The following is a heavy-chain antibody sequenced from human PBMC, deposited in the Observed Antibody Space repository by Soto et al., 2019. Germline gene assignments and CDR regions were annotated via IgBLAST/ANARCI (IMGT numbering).Heavy chain of an antibody. V-gene: IGHV4-31*03. CDR1: GGSISSGHYY. D-gene: IGHD5-12*01. J-gene: IGHJ4*02. CDR3: ARGRGGYDWGDY. Sequence: QVQLQESGPGLVKPSQTLSLTCTVSGGSISSGHYYWSWIRQHPGKGLEWMGHIYYSGSTYYKLSLTSSLTISIYTSNNQFSLRLTSVTAADTAVYYCARGRGGYDWGDYWGQGTLVTVSS. CDR2: IYYSGST.